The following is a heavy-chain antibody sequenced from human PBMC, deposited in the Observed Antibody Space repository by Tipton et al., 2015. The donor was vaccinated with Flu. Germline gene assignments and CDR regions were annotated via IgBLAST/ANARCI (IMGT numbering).Heavy chain of an antibody. D-gene: IGHD3-10*01. V-gene: IGHV4-4*07. CDR2: IYSSGNT. Sequence: PSLTCTVSGGSISTYYWSWIRQPAGEGLEWVGRIYSSGNTNYNPSLKSRVTMSVDTSKNQFSLKLSSVTAGDTAVYFCARATRYGSGSYYPFDYWGQGTVVTVSS. CDR1: GGSISTYY. CDR3: ARATRYGSGSYYPFDY. J-gene: IGHJ4*02.